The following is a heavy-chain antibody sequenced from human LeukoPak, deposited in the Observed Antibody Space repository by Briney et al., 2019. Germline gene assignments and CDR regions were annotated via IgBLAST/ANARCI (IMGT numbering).Heavy chain of an antibody. J-gene: IGHJ3*02. CDR1: GLTFSSYS. CDR2: ISSSSSYI. CDR3: ARGVVYDFWSGYYLGDAFDI. V-gene: IGHV3-21*01. D-gene: IGHD3-3*01. Sequence: GGSLRLSCAASGLTFSSYSMNWVRQAPGKGLEWVSSISSSSSYIYYADSVKGRFTISRDNAKNSLYLQMNSLRAEDTAVYYCARGVVYDFWSGYYLGDAFDIWGQGTMVTVSS.